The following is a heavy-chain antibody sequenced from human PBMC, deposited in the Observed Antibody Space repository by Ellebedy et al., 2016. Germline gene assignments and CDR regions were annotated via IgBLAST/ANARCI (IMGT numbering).Heavy chain of an antibody. CDR2: ISSDGRHT. Sequence: GGSLRLSCAASGFTFSYYAMHWVRQAPGKGLEYVTAISSDGRHTYYADSVKGRFTVSRDNSQNILYLQMGSLRTEDMALYYCARYQYENGWSDYWGQGTLVTVSS. CDR3: ARYQYENGWSDY. V-gene: IGHV3-64*02. J-gene: IGHJ4*02. D-gene: IGHD6-19*01. CDR1: GFTFSYYA.